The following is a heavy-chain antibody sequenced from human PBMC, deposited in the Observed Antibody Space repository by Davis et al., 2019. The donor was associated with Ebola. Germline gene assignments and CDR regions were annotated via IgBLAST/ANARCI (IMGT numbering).Heavy chain of an antibody. J-gene: IGHJ4*02. Sequence: SQTLSLTCAVYGGSFSGYYWSWIRQPPGKGLEWIGEINHSGSTNYNPSLKSRVTISVDTSKNQFSLKLSSVTAADTAVYYCARGRTDRGVFGEYPPFDYWGQGTLVTVSS. D-gene: IGHD3-10*02. CDR2: INHSGST. CDR1: GGSFSGYY. CDR3: ARGRTDRGVFGEYPPFDY. V-gene: IGHV4-34*01.